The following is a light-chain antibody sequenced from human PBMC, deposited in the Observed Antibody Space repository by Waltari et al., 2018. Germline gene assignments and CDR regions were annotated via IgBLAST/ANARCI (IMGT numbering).Light chain of an antibody. V-gene: IGLV2-8*01. CDR1: SPAIGVYNY. Sequence: QSALTQPPSASGSPGQSVTISCTGTSPAIGVYNYVSWYQQHPGKAPKLLIYEVSERPSGVPDRFSGSKSGITASLTVFGLQTEDEADYYCASFAGSNTLFGGGTKLTVL. CDR2: EVS. CDR3: ASFAGSNTL. J-gene: IGLJ2*01.